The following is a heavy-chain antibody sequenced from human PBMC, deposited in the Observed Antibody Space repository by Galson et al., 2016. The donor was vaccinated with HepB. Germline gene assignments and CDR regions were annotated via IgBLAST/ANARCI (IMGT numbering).Heavy chain of an antibody. CDR2: ISYDGTNK. Sequence: SLRLSCAASGFTFSSHGMHWVRQAPGKGLEWVAVISYDGTNKYYADSVKGRFTISRDNSKNTLYLQMNSLRTEDTAVYYCARDVLGGAMDVWVKGTRVTVSS. J-gene: IGHJ6*04. D-gene: IGHD3-10*01. CDR3: ARDVLGGAMDV. V-gene: IGHV3-30*03. CDR1: GFTFSSHG.